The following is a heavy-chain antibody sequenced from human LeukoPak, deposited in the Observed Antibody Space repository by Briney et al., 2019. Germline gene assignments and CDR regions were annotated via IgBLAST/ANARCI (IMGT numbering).Heavy chain of an antibody. CDR3: ARHTFQWLVVDY. Sequence: KTSETLSLTCTVSGGSISNYYWSWIRQPPGKGLEWIAYIYYTGITNYNPSLKSRVTISLDTSKNHFSLRLTSVTAADTAVYYCARHTFQWLVVDYWGQGTLVTVSS. CDR2: IYYTGIT. D-gene: IGHD6-19*01. J-gene: IGHJ4*02. CDR1: GGSISNYY. V-gene: IGHV4-59*08.